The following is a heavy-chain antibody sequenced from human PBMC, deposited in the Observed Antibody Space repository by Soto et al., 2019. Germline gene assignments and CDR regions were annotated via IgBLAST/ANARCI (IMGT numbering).Heavy chain of an antibody. CDR2: INPNSGGT. CDR3: ARSRNYYYYMDV. Sequence: ASVKVSCKASGYTFTGYYMHWVRQAPGQGLEWMGWINPNSGGTNYARKFQGWVTMTRDTSISTAYMELSRLRSDDTAVYYCARSRNYYYYMDVWGKGTTVTVSS. J-gene: IGHJ6*03. V-gene: IGHV1-2*04. CDR1: GYTFTGYY.